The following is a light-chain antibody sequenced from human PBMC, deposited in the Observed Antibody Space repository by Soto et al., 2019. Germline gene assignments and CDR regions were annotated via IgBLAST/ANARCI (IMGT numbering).Light chain of an antibody. CDR1: QSVSSY. V-gene: IGKV3-15*01. J-gene: IGKJ1*01. CDR3: QQYQNLWT. Sequence: EIVLTQSPATLSLSPGERATLSFRASQSVSSYLAWYQQRPGQAPRLLIYRASTRATGVPARFSGSGSGTEFTLTISSLQSEDFAIYYCQQYQNLWTFGQGTKVDIK. CDR2: RAS.